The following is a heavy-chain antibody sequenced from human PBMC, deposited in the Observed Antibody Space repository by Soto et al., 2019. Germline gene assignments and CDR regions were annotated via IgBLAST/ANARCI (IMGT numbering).Heavy chain of an antibody. CDR3: ATVQPSWNHLNPPDY. D-gene: IGHD1-1*01. J-gene: IGHJ4*02. Sequence: SETLSLPCTVSGGSISSYYWSWIRQPPGKGLEWIGYIYYSGSTNYNPSLKSRVTISVDTSKNQFSLKLSSVTAADTAVYYCATVQPSWNHLNPPDYWGQGTLVTVSP. V-gene: IGHV4-59*01. CDR1: GGSISSYY. CDR2: IYYSGST.